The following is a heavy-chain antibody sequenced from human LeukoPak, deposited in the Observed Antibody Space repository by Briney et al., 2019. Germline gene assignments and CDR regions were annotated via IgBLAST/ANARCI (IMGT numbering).Heavy chain of an antibody. CDR2: IKSDGRT. Sequence: PGGSLRLSCAAAGFPFSNYWMHWVRQAPGKGLVWVSRIKSDGRTNYADSVKGRFTISRDNAKNTVSLQMNSLRAADTGVYYCARAPSEIGGYYPEYFRHWGQGTLVTVSS. CDR1: GFPFSNYW. V-gene: IGHV3-74*01. D-gene: IGHD3-22*01. J-gene: IGHJ1*01. CDR3: ARAPSEIGGYYPEYFRH.